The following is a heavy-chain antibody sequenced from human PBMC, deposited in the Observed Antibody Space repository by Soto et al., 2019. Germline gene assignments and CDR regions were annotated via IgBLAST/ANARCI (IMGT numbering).Heavy chain of an antibody. CDR2: IGASGSPI. D-gene: IGHD2-21*02. Sequence: QMQLVQSGGGLVKPGGSLRLSCAASGFSFSDYYMSWIRRAPGKGLEWVSYIGASGSPIYFGDSVKGRFSISRDNTNNSLYLQMNSLRPDDTAVYYCARVTYGMDVWGQGTTVLVSS. CDR3: ARVTYGMDV. J-gene: IGHJ6*02. V-gene: IGHV3-11*01. CDR1: GFSFSDYY.